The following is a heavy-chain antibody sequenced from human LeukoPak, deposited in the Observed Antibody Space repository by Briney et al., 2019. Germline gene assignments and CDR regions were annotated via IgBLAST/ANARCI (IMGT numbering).Heavy chain of an antibody. D-gene: IGHD4-17*01. Sequence: GGSLRLSCAASGFTFSSYEMNWVRQAPGKGLEWVSYISSSGSTIYYADSVKGRFTISRDDAKNSLYLQMNSLRAEDTAVYYCAKVYKGDYTANWGQGTLVTVSS. CDR2: ISSSGSTI. J-gene: IGHJ4*02. V-gene: IGHV3-48*03. CDR3: AKVYKGDYTAN. CDR1: GFTFSSYE.